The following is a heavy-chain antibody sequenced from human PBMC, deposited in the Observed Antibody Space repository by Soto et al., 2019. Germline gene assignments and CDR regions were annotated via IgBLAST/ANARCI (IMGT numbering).Heavy chain of an antibody. J-gene: IGHJ6*02. CDR2: IYYSGST. CDR3: ARDYYDSSGDYYYGMDV. D-gene: IGHD3-22*01. Sequence: QVQLQESGPGLVKPSQTLSLTCTVSGGSISSGGYYWSWIRQHPGKGLEWIGYIYYSGSTYYNPXLKSRVTISVXXSXNXSSLKLSSVTAADTAVYYCARDYYDSSGDYYYGMDVWGQGTTVTVSS. CDR1: GGSISSGGYY. V-gene: IGHV4-31*03.